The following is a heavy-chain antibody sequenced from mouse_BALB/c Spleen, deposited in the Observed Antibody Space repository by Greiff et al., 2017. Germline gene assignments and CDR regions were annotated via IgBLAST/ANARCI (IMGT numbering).Heavy chain of an antibody. CDR2: IDPANGNT. D-gene: IGHD2-1*01. J-gene: IGHJ4*01. CDR1: GFNIKDTY. V-gene: IGHV14-3*02. Sequence: EVQLQQSGAELVKPGASVKLSCTASGFNIKDTYMHWVKQRHEQGLEWIGRIDPANGNTKYDPKFQGKATITADTSSNTAYLQLSSLTSEDTAVYYCARRNYWYAMDYWGQGTSVTVAS. CDR3: ARRNYWYAMDY.